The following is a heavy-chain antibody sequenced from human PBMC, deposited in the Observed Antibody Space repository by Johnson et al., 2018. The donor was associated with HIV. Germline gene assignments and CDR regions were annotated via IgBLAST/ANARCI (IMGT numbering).Heavy chain of an antibody. V-gene: IGHV3-66*04. J-gene: IGHJ3*02. CDR3: ARLERLGGLSRVLDM. CDR1: GFTVSSNY. CDR2: IYSGGST. D-gene: IGHD6-19*01. Sequence: MQLVESGGGLVQPGGSLRLSCAASGFTVSSNYMSWVRQAPGKGLEWVSVIYSGGSTYYADSVKGRFTISRDNSKNTLYLQMNSLRAEDTAVYYCARLERLGGLSRVLDMWGQGTMVTVSS.